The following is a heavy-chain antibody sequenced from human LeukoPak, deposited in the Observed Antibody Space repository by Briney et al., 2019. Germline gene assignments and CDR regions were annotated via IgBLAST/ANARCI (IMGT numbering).Heavy chain of an antibody. V-gene: IGHV3-21*01. D-gene: IGHD4-17*01. CDR3: ARDPDPHDYGDYEEGFWYYYAMDV. CDR1: GFTLSTYS. J-gene: IGHJ6*04. Sequence: GGSLRLSCAASGFTLSTYSMNWVRQAPGKGLEWVSSITSSSSYYADSEKGRFTISRDNAKNSLFLQMNSLRAEDTAVYFCARDPDPHDYGDYEEGFWYYYAMDVWGKGATVTVSS. CDR2: ITSSSSY.